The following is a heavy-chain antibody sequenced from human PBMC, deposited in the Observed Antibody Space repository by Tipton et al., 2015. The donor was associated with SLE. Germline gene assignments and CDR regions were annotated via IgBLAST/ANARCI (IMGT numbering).Heavy chain of an antibody. J-gene: IGHJ4*02. V-gene: IGHV3-23*01. Sequence: LSLTCAVSGASIASDAFSWSWIRQPPGKGLEWVSGISWSGADTGYADSVKGRFTISRDNSKNTLYLQMNSLRTEDTAVYYCARDLVVVAATPLDYWGQGTLVTVSS. CDR1: GASIASDA. CDR2: ISWSGADT. D-gene: IGHD2-15*01. CDR3: ARDLVVVAATPLDY.